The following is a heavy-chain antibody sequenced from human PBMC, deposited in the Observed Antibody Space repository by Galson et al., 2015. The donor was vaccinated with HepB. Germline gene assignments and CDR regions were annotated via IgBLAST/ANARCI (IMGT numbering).Heavy chain of an antibody. CDR1: GGSISSYY. CDR2: IYYSGST. J-gene: IGHJ4*02. Sequence: SETLSLTCTVSGGSISSYYWSWIRQPPGKGLEWIGYIYYSGSTNYNPSLKSRVTISVDTSKNQFSLKLTSVTAADTAVYYCARGPDYSKAGYWGQGVLVIVSS. D-gene: IGHD4-11*01. CDR3: ARGPDYSKAGY. V-gene: IGHV4-59*01.